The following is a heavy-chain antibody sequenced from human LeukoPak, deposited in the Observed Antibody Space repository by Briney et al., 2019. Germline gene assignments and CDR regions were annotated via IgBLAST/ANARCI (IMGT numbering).Heavy chain of an antibody. CDR1: GGTFSSYA. D-gene: IGHD2-21*02. CDR2: IIPIFGTA. Sequence: ASVTVSCKASGGTFSSYAISWVRQAPGQGLEWMGWIIPIFGTANYAQKFQGRVTITADESTSTAYMELSSLRSEDTAVYYCARKRGTGDYWFDPWGQGTLVTVS. CDR3: ARKRGTGDYWFDP. J-gene: IGHJ5*02. V-gene: IGHV1-69*13.